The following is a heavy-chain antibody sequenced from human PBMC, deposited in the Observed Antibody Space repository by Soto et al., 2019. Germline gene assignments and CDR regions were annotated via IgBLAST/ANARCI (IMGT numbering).Heavy chain of an antibody. V-gene: IGHV3-21*01. CDR2: ISSSSTYI. J-gene: IGHJ6*02. Sequence: PGGSLRLSCGASGFTVSSYSMNWVRQAPGRGLEWVSSISSSSTYIHYADSMKGRFTISRDNAKNSLYLQMNSLRVEDTAVYYCARDRIQLWSYYGMDVWGQGTTVTVSS. D-gene: IGHD5-18*01. CDR1: GFTVSSYS. CDR3: ARDRIQLWSYYGMDV.